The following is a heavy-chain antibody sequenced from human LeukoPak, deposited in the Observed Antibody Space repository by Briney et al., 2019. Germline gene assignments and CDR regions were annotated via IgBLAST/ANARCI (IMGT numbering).Heavy chain of an antibody. D-gene: IGHD2-2*01. Sequence: GGSLRLSCAASGFTFSNYWMHWVRQAPGKGLVWVSRINTDGSSTRYADSVKGRFTISRDNAKNTLYLQMNSLRADDTAVYYCARVTSVPNSYYYYYGVDVWGQGTTVTVSS. CDR3: ARVTSVPNSYYYYYGVDV. CDR1: GFTFSNYW. CDR2: INTDGSST. V-gene: IGHV3-74*01. J-gene: IGHJ6*02.